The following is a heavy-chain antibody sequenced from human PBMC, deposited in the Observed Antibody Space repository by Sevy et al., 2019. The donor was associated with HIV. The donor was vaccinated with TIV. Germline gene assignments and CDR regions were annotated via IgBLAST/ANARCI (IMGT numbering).Heavy chain of an antibody. V-gene: IGHV4-4*07. Sequence: SETLSLTCTVSGGSISSYYWSWIRQPAGKGLEWIGRIYTSGSTNYNPSLKSRVTMSVDTSKNQFSLMLSSVTAADTAVYYCARDGSGYATQKVYYYYYMDVWGKGTTVTVSS. CDR1: GGSISSYY. D-gene: IGHD3-3*01. J-gene: IGHJ6*03. CDR2: IYTSGST. CDR3: ARDGSGYATQKVYYYYYMDV.